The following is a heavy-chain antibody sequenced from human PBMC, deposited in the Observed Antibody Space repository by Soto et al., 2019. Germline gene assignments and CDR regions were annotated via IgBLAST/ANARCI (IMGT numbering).Heavy chain of an antibody. V-gene: IGHV3-30*04. CDR2: ISFDGSTQ. D-gene: IGHD3-10*01. CDR3: ARRGDLVRGFMKKYYGMDV. Sequence: GGSLRLSCAASGFNFSDYNMHWVRQAPGKGLQWVARISFDGSTQSYEDSVKGRFTISRDNSKNILHLQVNSPRPEDTAFYYCARRGDLVRGFMKKYYGMDVWGQGTTVTVSS. J-gene: IGHJ6*01. CDR1: GFNFSDYN.